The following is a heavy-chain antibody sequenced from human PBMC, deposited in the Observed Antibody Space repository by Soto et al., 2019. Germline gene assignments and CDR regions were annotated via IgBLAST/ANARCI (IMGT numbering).Heavy chain of an antibody. V-gene: IGHV1-8*01. CDR3: ARELSAFNGLVDY. D-gene: IGHD3-16*01. Sequence: QVQLVQSGAEVKKPGASVKVSCKASGYTFTNYDLNWVRQATGQGLEWMGWVNPNNGNTGYAQKFQFRVTMTRNTSISPAYLARSSLTSEDTAVYYCARELSAFNGLVDYWGQGPLVTVSS. J-gene: IGHJ4*02. CDR1: GYTFTNYD. CDR2: VNPNNGNT.